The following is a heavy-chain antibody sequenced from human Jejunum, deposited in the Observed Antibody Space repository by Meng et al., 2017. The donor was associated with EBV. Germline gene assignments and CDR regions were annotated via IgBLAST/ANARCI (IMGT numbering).Heavy chain of an antibody. CDR1: GGSVNSGNVY. J-gene: IGHJ4*02. V-gene: IGHV4-61*01. CDR2: IYYSGST. Sequence: GPGPGLVKPSVTLSLTCNVSGGSVNSGNVYWSWIRQPPGKGLEWIGYIYYSGSTNYIPSLKSRVTISLDTSKNQFSLKLSSVTAADTAVYYCAGLRYSGYDRAFDYWGQGALVTVSS. CDR3: AGLRYSGYDRAFDY. D-gene: IGHD5-12*01.